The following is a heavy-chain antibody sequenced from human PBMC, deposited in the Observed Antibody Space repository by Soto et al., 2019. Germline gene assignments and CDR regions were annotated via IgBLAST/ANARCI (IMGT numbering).Heavy chain of an antibody. CDR3: VSGYYFDD. CDR1: IDSIFDYY. V-gene: IGHV4-59*07. J-gene: IGHJ4*02. Sequence: SATLSPTCGVSIDSIFDYYWSWIRQPPGKGLEWIGYMYYSGATNYNPSLKSRVTISVDTSKKQFSLKLTAMTAADTAVYYCVSGYYFDDWGQGSPVTVSS. D-gene: IGHD3-22*01. CDR2: MYYSGAT.